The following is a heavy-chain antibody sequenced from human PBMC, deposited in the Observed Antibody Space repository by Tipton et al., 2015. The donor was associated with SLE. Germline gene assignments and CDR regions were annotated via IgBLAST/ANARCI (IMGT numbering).Heavy chain of an antibody. CDR3: ARGMGWGDAFDI. Sequence: TLSLTCAVSGYSISSSNWGGWIRQPPGKGLEWFGYIYYSGSIYYNPSLKSRVTMSVDTSKNQFSLKLSSVTAVDTAVYYCARGMGWGDAFDIWGQGTMVTVSS. CDR1: GYSISSSNW. CDR2: IYYSGSI. V-gene: IGHV4-28*02. D-gene: IGHD7-27*01. J-gene: IGHJ3*02.